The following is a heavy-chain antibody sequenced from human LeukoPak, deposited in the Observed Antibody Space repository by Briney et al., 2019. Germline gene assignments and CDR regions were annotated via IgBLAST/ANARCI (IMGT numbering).Heavy chain of an antibody. V-gene: IGHV3-53*01. D-gene: IGHD6-19*01. CDR2: IYSGGST. CDR1: GFTFSSYA. CDR3: AWAIAVAPGDY. Sequence: GGSLRLSCAASGFTFSSYAMHWVRQAPGKGLEWVSVIYSGGSTYYADSVKGRFTISRDNSKNTLYLQMNSLRAEDTAVYYCAWAIAVAPGDYWGQGTLVTVSS. J-gene: IGHJ4*02.